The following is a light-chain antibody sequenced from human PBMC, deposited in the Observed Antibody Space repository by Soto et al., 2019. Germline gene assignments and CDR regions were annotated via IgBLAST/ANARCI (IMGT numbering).Light chain of an antibody. J-gene: IGLJ2*01. CDR2: DVS. CDR1: SSDVGLYNY. Sequence: QSALTQPRSVSGSPGQSVTISCTGTSSDVGLYNYVSWYQQHPGKAPKLMIYDVSKRPSGVPDRFSGSKSGNTASLTIAGLQADDEADYYCCSYAGSYTLVLGGGTKLTVL. CDR3: CSYAGSYTLV. V-gene: IGLV2-11*01.